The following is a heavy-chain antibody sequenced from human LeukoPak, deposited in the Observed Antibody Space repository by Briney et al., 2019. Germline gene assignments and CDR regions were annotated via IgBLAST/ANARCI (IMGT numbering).Heavy chain of an antibody. V-gene: IGHV3-48*02. D-gene: IGHD4-23*01. CDR1: GFTFTSYG. J-gene: IGHJ5*02. CDR3: ARVPDYGGNYSRTLNWFDP. CDR2: ISSSSSTI. Sequence: GGSLRLSCAASGFTFTSYGMNWVRQAPGKGLEWVSYISSSSSTIYYADSVKGRFTTSRDNAKNSLYLQMNSLRDEDTAVYYCARVPDYGGNYSRTLNWFDPWGQGTLVTVSS.